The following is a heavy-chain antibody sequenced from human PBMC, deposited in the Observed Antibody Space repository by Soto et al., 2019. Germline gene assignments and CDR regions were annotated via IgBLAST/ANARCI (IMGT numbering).Heavy chain of an antibody. J-gene: IGHJ6*02. CDR2: IYPGDSDT. Sequence: PGESLKISCKGSGYSFTSYWIGWVRQMPGKGLEWMGIIYPGDSDTRYSPSFQGQVTISADKSISTAYLQWSSLKASDTAMYYCARLGCSSTSCYEDYYYGMDVWGQGTTVTVSS. V-gene: IGHV5-51*01. CDR3: ARLGCSSTSCYEDYYYGMDV. CDR1: GYSFTSYW. D-gene: IGHD2-2*01.